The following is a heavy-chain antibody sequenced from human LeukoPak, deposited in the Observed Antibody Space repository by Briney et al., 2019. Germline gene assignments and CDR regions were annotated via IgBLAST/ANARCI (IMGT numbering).Heavy chain of an antibody. CDR1: GFTFDDYA. J-gene: IGHJ4*02. Sequence: PGRSLRLSCAASGFTFDDYAMHWVRQAPGKGLEWVSGISWNSGSIGYADSVKGRFTISRDNAKNSLYLQMNSLRAEDTALYYCAKDIIPTIAAAGTADYWGQGTLVTVSS. CDR2: ISWNSGSI. CDR3: AKDIIPTIAAAGTADY. V-gene: IGHV3-9*01. D-gene: IGHD6-13*01.